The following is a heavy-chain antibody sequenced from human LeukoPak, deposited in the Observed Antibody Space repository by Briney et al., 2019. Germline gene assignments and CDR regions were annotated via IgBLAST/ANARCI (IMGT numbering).Heavy chain of an antibody. CDR3: ARGGGYDFWSGYYKTSDYMDV. Sequence: GASVKVSCKASGYTFTAYGITWLRQAPGQGLEWMGWISGDNGNTNYAQKLQGRVTMTTETSTSTAYMELRSLRSDDTAVYYCARGGGYDFWSGYYKTSDYMDVWGKGARSPSP. CDR2: ISGDNGNT. V-gene: IGHV1-18*01. CDR1: GYTFTAYG. D-gene: IGHD3-3*01. J-gene: IGHJ6*03.